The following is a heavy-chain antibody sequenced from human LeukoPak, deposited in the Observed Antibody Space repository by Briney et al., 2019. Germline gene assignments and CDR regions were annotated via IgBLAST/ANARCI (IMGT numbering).Heavy chain of an antibody. D-gene: IGHD2-15*01. J-gene: IGHJ5*02. CDR1: GFTFSSYS. V-gene: IGHV3-21*04. Sequence: GGSLRLSCAASGFTFSSYSMNWVRQAPGKGLEWVSSISSSSSYIYYADSVKGRFTISRDNSKNTLYLQIDSLRAEDTAVYYCAKDSPLGYWPRTPLVLNYFDPWGQGTLVTVSS. CDR2: ISSSSSYI. CDR3: AKDSPLGYWPRTPLVLNYFDP.